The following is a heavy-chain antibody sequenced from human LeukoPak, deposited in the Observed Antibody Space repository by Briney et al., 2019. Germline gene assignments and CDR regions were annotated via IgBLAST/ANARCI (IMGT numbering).Heavy chain of an antibody. J-gene: IGHJ3*02. D-gene: IGHD5-18*01. V-gene: IGHV3-74*01. CDR2: INSDGSAT. CDR3: AKNTASAYTASDI. CDR1: GFTLRGYW. Sequence: GGSLRLSCAASGFTLRGYWMHWVRQAPGKGLVWLSRINSDGSATSYADSVKGRFTISRDNSKNTLYLQMNSLRAEDSALYYCAKNTASAYTASDIWGQGTTVTVSS.